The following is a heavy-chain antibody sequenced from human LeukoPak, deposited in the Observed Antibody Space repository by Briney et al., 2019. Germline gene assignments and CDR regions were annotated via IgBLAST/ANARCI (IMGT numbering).Heavy chain of an antibody. CDR2: IYYSGTT. CDR1: GGSISSYY. CDR3: ARQGIVATRFGRHFDY. J-gene: IGHJ4*02. Sequence: SETLSLTCTVSGGSISSYYWSWIRQPPGKGLEWIGYIYYSGTTNSNPSLKSRVTISVDTSKNQFSLKLSSVTAADTAVYYCARQGIVATRFGRHFDYWGQGTLVTVSS. V-gene: IGHV4-59*08. D-gene: IGHD5-12*01.